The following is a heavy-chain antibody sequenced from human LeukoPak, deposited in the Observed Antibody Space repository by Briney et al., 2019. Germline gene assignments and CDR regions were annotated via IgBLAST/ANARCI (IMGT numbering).Heavy chain of an antibody. J-gene: IGHJ4*02. CDR2: LTGDGNT. CDR3: ARERSGGSYYEYYFDY. Sequence: GGSLRLSCAASGFTFTSYAMSWVRQAPGKGLEWVSVLTGDGNTYYADSVKGRFTNSRDDSKNTLFLQMNSLRAEDTAVYYCARERSGGSYYEYYFDYWGQGTLVTVSS. CDR1: GFTFTSYA. V-gene: IGHV3-23*01. D-gene: IGHD1-26*01.